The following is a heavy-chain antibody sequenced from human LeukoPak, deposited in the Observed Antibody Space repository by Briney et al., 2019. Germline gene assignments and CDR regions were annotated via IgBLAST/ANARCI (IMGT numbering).Heavy chain of an antibody. V-gene: IGHV3-33*01. CDR3: ARDVYGSGSPPFDY. CDR2: IWYDGSNK. D-gene: IGHD3-10*01. CDR1: GFTFSSYG. Sequence: GRSLRLSCAAPGFTFSSYGMHWVRQAPGKGLEWVAVIWYDGSNKYYADSVKGRFTISRDNSKNTLYLQMNSLRAEDTAVYYCARDVYGSGSPPFDYWGQGTLVTVSS. J-gene: IGHJ4*02.